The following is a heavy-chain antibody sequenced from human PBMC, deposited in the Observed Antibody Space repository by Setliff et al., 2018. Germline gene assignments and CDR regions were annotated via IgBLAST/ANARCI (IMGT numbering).Heavy chain of an antibody. CDR3: ARTCSGSGCYAGLES. V-gene: IGHV3-33*08. CDR2: IWDDGGNK. D-gene: IGHD2-15*01. J-gene: IGHJ4*02. Sequence: GGSLRLSCVASGFTFSTYRMHWVRQAPGKGLEWVAVIWDDGGNKYHADSVKGRFTISRDNSKNTLYLQMNSLRPEDTAVYYCARTCSGSGCYAGLESWGQGTPVTV. CDR1: GFTFSTYR.